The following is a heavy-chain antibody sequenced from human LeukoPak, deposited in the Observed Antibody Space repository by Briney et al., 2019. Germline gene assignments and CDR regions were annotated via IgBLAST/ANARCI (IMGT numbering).Heavy chain of an antibody. CDR1: GFTFRSYS. CDR2: INSDSNYI. D-gene: IGHD3-10*01. CDR3: AVAYYYGSGDAFDI. J-gene: IGHJ3*02. Sequence: PGGSLRLSCAASGFTFRSYSMNWVRQAPGKGLEWVSSINSDSNYIYYADPVQGRFTISRDNAKDSLYLQMNSLRAEDTAVYYCAVAYYYGSGDAFDIWGQGTKVTVSS. V-gene: IGHV3-21*01.